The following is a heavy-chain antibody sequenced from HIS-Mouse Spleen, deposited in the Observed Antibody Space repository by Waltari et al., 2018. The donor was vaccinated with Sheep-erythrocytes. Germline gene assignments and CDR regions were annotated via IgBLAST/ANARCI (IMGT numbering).Heavy chain of an antibody. CDR3: ALSVDLAGAFDI. J-gene: IGHJ3*02. CDR2: ISSSSSYI. V-gene: IGHV3-21*01. D-gene: IGHD6-19*01. CDR1: GFSLSSHS. Sequence: EVQLVESGGGLVKPGGSLRLSCAASGFSLSSHSMNWGRQAPGKGLEWVSSISSSSSYIYYADSVKGRFTSSRDNAKNSLYLQMNSLRAEDTAVYYCALSVDLAGAFDIWGQGTMVTVSS.